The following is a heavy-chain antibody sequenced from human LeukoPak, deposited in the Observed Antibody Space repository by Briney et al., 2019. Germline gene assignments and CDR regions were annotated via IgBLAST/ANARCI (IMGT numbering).Heavy chain of an antibody. D-gene: IGHD3-22*01. J-gene: IGHJ4*02. V-gene: IGHV1-69*05. Sequence: ASVKVSCKASGGTFSSYAISWVRQAPGQGLEWMGRIIPIFGTANYAQKFQGRVTITTDESTSTAYMALSSLRSEDTAVYYCARDLRSYYYDSSGYYYFEGFFDYWGQGTLVTVSS. CDR3: ARDLRSYYYDSSGYYYFEGFFDY. CDR2: IIPIFGTA. CDR1: GGTFSSYA.